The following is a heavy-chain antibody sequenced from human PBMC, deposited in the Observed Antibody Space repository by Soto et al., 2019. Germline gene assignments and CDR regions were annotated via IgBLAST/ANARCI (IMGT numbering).Heavy chain of an antibody. CDR1: GGSFSGYY. V-gene: IGHV4-34*01. D-gene: IGHD3-9*01. J-gene: IGHJ5*02. Sequence: SETLSLTCAVYGGSFSGYYWSWIRQPPGKGLEWIGEINHSGSTNYNPSLKSRVTISVDTSKNQFSLKLSSVTAADTAVYYCARIVLRYFDWLSKAGWFDPWGQGTLVTVSS. CDR2: INHSGST. CDR3: ARIVLRYFDWLSKAGWFDP.